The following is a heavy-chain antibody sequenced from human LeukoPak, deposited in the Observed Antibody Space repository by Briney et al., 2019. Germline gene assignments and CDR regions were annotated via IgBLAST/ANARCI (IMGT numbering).Heavy chain of an antibody. CDR1: GYTFTGYY. J-gene: IGHJ4*02. Sequence: ASVKVSCKASGYTFTGYYMHWVRQAPGQGLEWMGRINPNSGGTNYAQKFQGRVTMTRDTSISTAYMELSRLRSDDSAVYYCARDTAMVRGVIKRARFDYWGQGTLVTVSS. CDR2: INPNSGGT. V-gene: IGHV1-2*06. D-gene: IGHD3-10*01. CDR3: ARDTAMVRGVIKRARFDY.